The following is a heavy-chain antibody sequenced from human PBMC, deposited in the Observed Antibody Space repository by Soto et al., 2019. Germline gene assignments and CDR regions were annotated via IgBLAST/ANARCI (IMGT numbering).Heavy chain of an antibody. Sequence: QVQLVESGGGVVQPGRSLRLSCAASGFTFSSYAMHWVRQAPGKGLEWVAVISYDGSNKYYADSVKGRFTISRDNSKNTLYLQMNSLRAEHTAVYYCARDISHFSGPDYWGQGTLVTVSS. CDR2: ISYDGSNK. V-gene: IGHV3-30-3*01. CDR1: GFTFSSYA. J-gene: IGHJ4*02. D-gene: IGHD6-19*01. CDR3: ARDISHFSGPDY.